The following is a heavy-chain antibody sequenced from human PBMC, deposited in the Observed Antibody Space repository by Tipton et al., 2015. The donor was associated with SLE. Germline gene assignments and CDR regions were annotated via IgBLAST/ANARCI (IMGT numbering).Heavy chain of an antibody. CDR1: GGSISSSSYY. CDR2: IYSSGGT. V-gene: IGHV4-61*02. J-gene: IGHJ4*02. Sequence: TLSLTCTVSGGSISSSSYYWGWIRQPAGKGLEWIGRIYSSGGTNYNPSLKSRVTLSVDTSKNQFSLRLSSVTAADTAVYYCASEGSGSSSTDYWGQGTLVTVSS. CDR3: ASEGSGSSSTDY. D-gene: IGHD3-10*01.